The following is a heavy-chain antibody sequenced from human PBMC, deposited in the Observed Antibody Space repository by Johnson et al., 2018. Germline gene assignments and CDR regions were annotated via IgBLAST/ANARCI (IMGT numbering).Heavy chain of an antibody. J-gene: IGHJ6*02. CDR1: GFTFSSYG. CDR2: ISYDGSNK. CDR3: AKDIVVVPAAISYYYGMDV. D-gene: IGHD2-2*02. V-gene: IGHV3-30*18. Sequence: LVESGGGVVQPARSLRLSCAASGFTFSSYGMHWVRQAPGKGLEWVAVISYDGSNKYYADSVKGRFTISRDNSKNTLYLQMNSLGAEDTAVYYCAKDIVVVPAAISYYYGMDVWGQGTTVTVSS.